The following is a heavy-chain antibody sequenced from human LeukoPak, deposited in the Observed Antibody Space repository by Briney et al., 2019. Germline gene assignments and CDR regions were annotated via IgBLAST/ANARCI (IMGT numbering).Heavy chain of an antibody. CDR3: ARTIRFLEWLSSYYYYGMDV. D-gene: IGHD3-3*01. CDR1: GYTFTSYD. V-gene: IGHV1-8*01. CDR2: MNPNSGNT. J-gene: IGHJ6*02. Sequence: GASVKVSCKASGYTFTSYDINWVRQATGQGLEWMGWMNPNSGNTGYAQKFQGRVTMTRNTSISTAYMELSSLRSEDTAVYYCARTIRFLEWLSSYYYYGMDVWGQGTTVTVSS.